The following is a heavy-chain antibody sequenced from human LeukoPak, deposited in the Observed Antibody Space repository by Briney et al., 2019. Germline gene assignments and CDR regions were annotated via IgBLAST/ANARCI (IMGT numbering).Heavy chain of an antibody. CDR2: TSANNRNT. V-gene: IGHV1-18*01. CDR3: ARSQAVVSSSLYYYYMDV. Sequence: ASVKVSCKASGYTFLSHGFSWVRQAPGQGLGWMGWTSANNRNTNYAQRLQDRVTMTTDTSTNTAYMELRTLRSDDTAVYYCARSQAVVSSSLYYYYMDVWGKGTTIIVSS. CDR1: GYTFLSHG. D-gene: IGHD2-2*01. J-gene: IGHJ6*03.